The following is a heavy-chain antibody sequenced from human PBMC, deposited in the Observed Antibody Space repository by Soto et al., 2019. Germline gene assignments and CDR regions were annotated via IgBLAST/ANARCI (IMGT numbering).Heavy chain of an antibody. Sequence: SETLSLTCTVSGGSVSSGSYYWSWIRQPPGKGLEWIGYIYYSGSTNYNPSLKSRVTISVDTSKNQFSLKLSSVTAADTAVYYCAVLGPRYSSSWYEGNYYFDYWGQGTLVTVSS. CDR1: GGSVSSGSYY. V-gene: IGHV4-61*01. D-gene: IGHD6-13*01. CDR2: IYYSGST. J-gene: IGHJ4*02. CDR3: AVLGPRYSSSWYEGNYYFDY.